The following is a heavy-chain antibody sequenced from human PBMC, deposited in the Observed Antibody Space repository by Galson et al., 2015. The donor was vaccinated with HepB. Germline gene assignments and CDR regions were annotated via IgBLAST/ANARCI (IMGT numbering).Heavy chain of an antibody. Sequence: SLRLSCAASGFTFSSYWMHWVRQAPGKGLVWVSRINSDGSSTSYADSVKGRFTISRDNAKNTLYLQMNSLRAEDTAVYYCASPTYGDYGYDAFDIWGQGTMVTVSS. CDR1: GFTFSSYW. J-gene: IGHJ3*02. D-gene: IGHD4-17*01. CDR3: ASPTYGDYGYDAFDI. CDR2: INSDGSST. V-gene: IGHV3-74*01.